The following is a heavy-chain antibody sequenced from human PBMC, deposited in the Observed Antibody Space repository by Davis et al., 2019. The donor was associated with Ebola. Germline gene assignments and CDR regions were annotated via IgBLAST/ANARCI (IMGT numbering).Heavy chain of an antibody. J-gene: IGHJ3*02. V-gene: IGHV3-9*01. CDR2: ISWNSGSI. D-gene: IGHD3-22*01. CDR3: ARASGYPNGNDAFDI. Sequence: PGGSLRLSCAASGFTFDDYAMHWVRQAPGKGLEWVSGISWNSGSIGYADSVKGRFTISRDNAKNSLYLQMNSLRAEDTALYYCARASGYPNGNDAFDIWGQGTMVTVSS. CDR1: GFTFDDYA.